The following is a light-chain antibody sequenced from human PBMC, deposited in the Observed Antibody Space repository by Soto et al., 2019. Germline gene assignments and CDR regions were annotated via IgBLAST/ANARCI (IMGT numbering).Light chain of an antibody. CDR2: EVS. CDR3: CSYAGSNNLRV. V-gene: IGLV2-8*01. CDR1: SSDVGGYNY. J-gene: IGLJ2*01. Sequence: QSALTQPPSASGSPGQSVTISCTGTSSDVGGYNYVSWYQQHPGKAPKLMIYEVSKRPSGVPDRFSGSKSGNTASLTVSGLQAEDEADYYCCSYAGSNNLRVFGGGTKLTVL.